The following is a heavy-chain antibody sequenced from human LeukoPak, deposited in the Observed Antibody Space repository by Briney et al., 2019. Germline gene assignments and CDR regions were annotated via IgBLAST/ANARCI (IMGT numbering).Heavy chain of an antibody. J-gene: IGHJ3*02. CDR2: ISGSDGST. Sequence: GGSLRLSCAASGFTFSSYAMSWVRQAPGKGLEWVSAISGSDGSTYYADSVKGRFTISRDNSKNTLYLQMNSLRAEDTAVFYCAKPRGEEWLVGLYDAFDIWGQGTMVTVSS. CDR3: AKPRGEEWLVGLYDAFDI. D-gene: IGHD6-19*01. V-gene: IGHV3-23*01. CDR1: GFTFSSYA.